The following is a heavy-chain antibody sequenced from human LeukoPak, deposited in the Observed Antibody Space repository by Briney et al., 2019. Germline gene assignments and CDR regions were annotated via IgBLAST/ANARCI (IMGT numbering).Heavy chain of an antibody. CDR3: ARGVRSWWFDP. CDR2: IYYSGST. J-gene: IGHJ5*02. CDR1: GGSISSYY. V-gene: IGHV4-59*01. Sequence: SETLSLTCTVSGGSISSYYWSWIRQPPGKGLEWIGYIYYSGSTNYNPSLKSRVTISVVTSKNQFSLKLSSVTAADTAVYYCARGVRSWWFDPWGQGTLVTVSS.